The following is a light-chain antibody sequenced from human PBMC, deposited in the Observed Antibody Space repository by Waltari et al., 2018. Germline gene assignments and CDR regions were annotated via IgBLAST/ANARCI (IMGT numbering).Light chain of an antibody. CDR1: QSASTS. CDR3: QQYNIWPWT. V-gene: IGKV3-15*01. J-gene: IGKJ1*01. Sequence: ELVMTQSPATLSVSPGERASLSCRASQSASTSLAWYQQTPGQAPRPPIYRASTRAAGTPDRFSGSGSGTEFTLTISSLQSEDSAIYYCQQYNIWPWTFGQGTKVDIK. CDR2: RAS.